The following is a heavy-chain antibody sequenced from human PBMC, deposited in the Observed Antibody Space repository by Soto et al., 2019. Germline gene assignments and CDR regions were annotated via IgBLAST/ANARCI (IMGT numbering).Heavy chain of an antibody. V-gene: IGHV4-34*01. CDR2: INHSGST. CDR3: ASGLTGGKDY. J-gene: IGHJ4*02. Sequence: SETLSLTCAVYGGSFSGYYWSWIRQPPGKGLEWIGEINHSGSTNYNPSLKSRVTISVDTSKNQFSLKLSSVTAADTAVYYCASGLTGGKDYWGQGTLVTVSS. D-gene: IGHD3-9*01. CDR1: GGSFSGYY.